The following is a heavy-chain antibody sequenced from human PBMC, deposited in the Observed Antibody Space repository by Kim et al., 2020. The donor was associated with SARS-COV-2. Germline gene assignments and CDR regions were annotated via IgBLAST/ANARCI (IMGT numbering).Heavy chain of an antibody. V-gene: IGHV1-18*04. D-gene: IGHD2-15*01. CDR3: ARGSFDAAGLTNWCDH. Sequence: ASVKVSCKASGYTFTSYDIRWVRQAPGQGLEWMGWISPYNGDTNYAQKLQGRVTMTKDTSTSTAYMELRSLRSDDTAVYYCARGSFDAAGLTNWCDHWGQGTLVTVSS. CDR1: GYTFTSYD. CDR2: ISPYNGDT. J-gene: IGHJ5*02.